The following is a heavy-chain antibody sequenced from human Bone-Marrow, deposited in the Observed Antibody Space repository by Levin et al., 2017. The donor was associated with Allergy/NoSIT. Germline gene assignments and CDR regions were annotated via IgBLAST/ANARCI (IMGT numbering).Heavy chain of an antibody. Sequence: GGSLRLSCAASGFIFSTYGMTWVRQAPGKGLEWVSSISSSGSFTPYADSVKGRFTISRDNANNSLFLQMNRLSAEDTAVYYCAKYSSSWFEDYWGQGTLVTVSS. D-gene: IGHD6-13*01. CDR1: GFIFSTYG. CDR3: AKYSSSWFEDY. CDR2: ISSSGSFT. J-gene: IGHJ4*02. V-gene: IGHV3-21*01.